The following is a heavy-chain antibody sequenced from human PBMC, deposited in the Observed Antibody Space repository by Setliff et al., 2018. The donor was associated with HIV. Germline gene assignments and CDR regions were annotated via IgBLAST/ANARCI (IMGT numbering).Heavy chain of an antibody. V-gene: IGHV3-7*03. CDR3: ARGPSSTHWSPGYFQH. D-gene: IGHD2-8*02. Sequence: HPGGSLRLSCAASGFAFSSYAMSWVRQAPGKGLEWVANIKQDGSEKYYVDSVKGRFTISRDNAKNSLYLQVNNLRAEDTAVYYCARGPSSTHWSPGYFQHWGQGTPVTVSS. J-gene: IGHJ1*01. CDR1: GFAFSSYA. CDR2: IKQDGSEK.